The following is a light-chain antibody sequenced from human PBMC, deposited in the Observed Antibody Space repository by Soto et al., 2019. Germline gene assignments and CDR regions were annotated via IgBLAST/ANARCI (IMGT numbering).Light chain of an antibody. CDR3: QQTSTTLWT. CDR1: QNIRTY. V-gene: IGKV1-39*01. Sequence: DIQMTQSPSSLSASVGDRVTITCRASQNIRTYINWYQQKSGRAPNLLIFDASRLQSGVPSRFSGTGSGTDFTLTITSLQPEDFETYYCQQTSTTLWTFGQGTKV. J-gene: IGKJ1*01. CDR2: DAS.